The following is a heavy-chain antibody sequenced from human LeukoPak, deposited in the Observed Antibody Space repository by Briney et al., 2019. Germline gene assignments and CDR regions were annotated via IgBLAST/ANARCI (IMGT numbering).Heavy chain of an antibody. D-gene: IGHD6-13*01. CDR3: AFHSNNWYSFNY. CDR2: INSDGTTT. V-gene: IGHV3-74*01. CDR1: GFTFTKYW. Sequence: GSLRLSFAASGFTFTKYWMHWVRQSPGKGLEWPSRINSDGTTTTYADSVKGRFTISRDNAKNTLYLQVNSLRVDDTAVYFCAFHSNNWYSFNYWGQGTLVTVSA. J-gene: IGHJ4*02.